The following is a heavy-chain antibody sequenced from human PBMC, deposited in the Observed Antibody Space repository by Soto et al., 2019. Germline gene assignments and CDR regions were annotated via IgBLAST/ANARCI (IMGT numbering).Heavy chain of an antibody. Sequence: QVQLVQSGAEVKKPGSSVKVSCKASGGTFSSYTISWVRQAPGQGLEWMGRIIPILGIANYAQKFQGRVTITADKPTRTAYMELSSLSSEDTAVYYCGKIAVAGTGYFDYWGQGTLVTVSS. CDR2: IIPILGIA. V-gene: IGHV1-69*02. J-gene: IGHJ4*02. CDR1: GGTFSSYT. CDR3: GKIAVAGTGYFDY. D-gene: IGHD6-19*01.